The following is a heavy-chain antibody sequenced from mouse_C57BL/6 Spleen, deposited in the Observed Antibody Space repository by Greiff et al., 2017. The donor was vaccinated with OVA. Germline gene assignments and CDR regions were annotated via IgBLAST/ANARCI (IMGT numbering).Heavy chain of an antibody. CDR1: GFSLSTSGMG. CDR3: ARRGDYGSSHYAMDY. CDR2: IYWDDDK. J-gene: IGHJ4*01. D-gene: IGHD1-1*01. Sequence: QVTLKESGPGILQSSQTLSLTCSFSGFSLSTSGMGVSWIRQPSGKGLEWLAHIYWDDDKRYNPSLKSRLTISKDTSRNQVFLKITSVDTADTATYYGARRGDYGSSHYAMDYWGQGTSVTVSS. V-gene: IGHV8-12*01.